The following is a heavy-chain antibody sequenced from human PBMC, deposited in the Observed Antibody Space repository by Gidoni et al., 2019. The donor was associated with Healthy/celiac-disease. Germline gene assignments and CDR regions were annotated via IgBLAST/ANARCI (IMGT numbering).Heavy chain of an antibody. CDR2: IVYDGSNK. D-gene: IGHD2-15*01. Sequence: QVQLVESGGGVVQPGRSLRLSCAASGFAFSSYGLHWVRQAPGKGLEWVAVIVYDGSNKYYAHSVKGRFTISRDKSKTTLYLQMNSLRAEDTAVYYCARGAASPPPTLMDVWGKGTTVTVSS. CDR1: GFAFSSYG. CDR3: ARGAASPPPTLMDV. V-gene: IGHV3-33*01. J-gene: IGHJ6*03.